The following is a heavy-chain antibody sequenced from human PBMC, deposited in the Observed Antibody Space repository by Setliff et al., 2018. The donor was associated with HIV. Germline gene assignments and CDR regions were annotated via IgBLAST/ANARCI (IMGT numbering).Heavy chain of an antibody. V-gene: IGHV3-48*03. J-gene: IGHJ3*02. CDR2: ISGSGSTT. Sequence: GVLSLSCTASGFTFSSYETNWVRQAPGKGLEWVSYISGSGSTTYYADSVKGRFTISRDNAKNSLYLQMNSLRAEDTAVYYCATEGPSETPDAFDIWGQGTMVTVSS. CDR3: ATEGPSETPDAFDI. CDR1: GFTFSSYE.